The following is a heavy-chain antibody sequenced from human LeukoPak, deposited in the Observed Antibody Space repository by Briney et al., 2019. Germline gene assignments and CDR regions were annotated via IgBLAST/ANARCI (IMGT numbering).Heavy chain of an antibody. CDR3: ASTDYGDKDY. J-gene: IGHJ4*02. V-gene: IGHV3-23*01. D-gene: IGHD4-17*01. CDR2: ISGSGGNT. CDR1: GFTFSTDV. Sequence: GGSLRLSCAASGFTFSTDVMSWVRQAPGKGLECVSAISGSGGNTYYADSVKGRFTISRDNSKNMLYLQMNSLRAEDTAVYYCASTDYGDKDYWGQGTLVTVSS.